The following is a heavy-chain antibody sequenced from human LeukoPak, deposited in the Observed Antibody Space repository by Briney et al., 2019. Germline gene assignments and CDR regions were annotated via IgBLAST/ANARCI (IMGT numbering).Heavy chain of an antibody. D-gene: IGHD7-27*01. Sequence: PGRSLRPSSAAAGFTCSSYGIHWGRQAPGRGLEWVAVIWYDGSNKYYADSVKGRFTISRDNSKNTLYLQMNSLRAEDTAVYYCARDANWGFDAFDIWGQGTMVTVSS. J-gene: IGHJ3*02. CDR3: ARDANWGFDAFDI. CDR1: GFTCSSYG. CDR2: IWYDGSNK. V-gene: IGHV3-33*01.